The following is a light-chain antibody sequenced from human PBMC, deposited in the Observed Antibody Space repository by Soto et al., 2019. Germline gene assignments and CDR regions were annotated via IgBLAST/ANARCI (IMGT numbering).Light chain of an antibody. CDR2: DVS. V-gene: IGLV2-11*01. J-gene: IGLJ1*01. CDR1: SSDGGGYNY. CDR3: CSYAGSYTDV. Sequence: QSALTQPHSVSGSPGQSVTIAYTVTSSDGGGYNYVSWYQQHPGKAPKLMIYDVSKRPSGVPDRFSGSKSGNTASLTLSGLQAEDEADYFCCSYAGSYTDVFGTGTKLTVL.